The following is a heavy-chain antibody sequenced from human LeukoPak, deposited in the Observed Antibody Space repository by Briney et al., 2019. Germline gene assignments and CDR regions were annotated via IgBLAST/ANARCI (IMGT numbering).Heavy chain of an antibody. J-gene: IGHJ4*02. CDR1: GFTFSSYS. D-gene: IGHD2-15*01. CDR2: IYNGDGT. CDR3: VRNLRYCSDGSCSP. V-gene: IGHV3-66*01. Sequence: GGSLRLSCAASGFTFSSYSMNWVRQAPGKGLEWVSVIYNGDGTGYADSVKGRFTISRDNSQNTVSLQMDSLRVGDTAVYFCVRNLRYCSDGSCSPWGQGTLVTVSS.